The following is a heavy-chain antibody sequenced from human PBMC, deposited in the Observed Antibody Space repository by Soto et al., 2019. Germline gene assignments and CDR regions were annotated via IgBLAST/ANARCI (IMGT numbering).Heavy chain of an antibody. Sequence: QVQLQESGPGLVKPSGTLSLTCAVSGGSISSSNWWSWVRQPPGKGLERIGEMYHSGSTNHNPSRKSRVTISVDKSKNQFSLKLSSVTAADTAVYYCARAHCSGGSCYSVQHWFDPWGQGTLVTVSS. D-gene: IGHD2-15*01. J-gene: IGHJ5*02. V-gene: IGHV4-4*02. CDR3: ARAHCSGGSCYSVQHWFDP. CDR2: MYHSGST. CDR1: GGSISSSNW.